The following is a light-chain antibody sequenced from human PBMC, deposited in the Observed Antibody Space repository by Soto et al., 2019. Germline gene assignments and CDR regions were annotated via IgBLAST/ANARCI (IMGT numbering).Light chain of an antibody. J-gene: IGLJ2*01. CDR2: RDS. CDR3: QVWDISTVV. CDR1: NIGSKN. Sequence: ELTQPLSVSVALGQTARITCGGNNIGSKNVHWYQQKPGQAPVLVIYRDSNRPSGIPERFSGSNSGNTATLTISRAQAGDEADYYCQVWDISTVVFGGGTQLTVL. V-gene: IGLV3-9*01.